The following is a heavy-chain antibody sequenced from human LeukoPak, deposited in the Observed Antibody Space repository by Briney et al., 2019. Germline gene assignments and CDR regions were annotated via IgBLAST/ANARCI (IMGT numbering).Heavy chain of an antibody. CDR2: IWFTSSTV. CDR1: GFTFTSYT. CDR3: ARDHYYAFDI. Sequence: PGGSLRLSCAASGFTFTSYTMNWVRQAPGKGLEWVSYIWFTSSTVYYADSVKGRFTISGDNAKNSLYLQMNNLRDEDTAVYYCARDHYYAFDIWGQGTMVTVSS. V-gene: IGHV3-48*02. J-gene: IGHJ3*02. D-gene: IGHD2/OR15-2a*01.